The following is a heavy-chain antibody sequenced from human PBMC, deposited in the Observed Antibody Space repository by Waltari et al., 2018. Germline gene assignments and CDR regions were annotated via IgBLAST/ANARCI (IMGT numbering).Heavy chain of an antibody. CDR1: GFTFSTSW. Sequence: EVQLVESGGGLVQPGGSLRLSCVGSGFTFSTSWLSWLRQAPGEGGEWVANIKPDGNGKHYVDSVQGRFTISRDNAKNSLYRQVNSLRVEDTAVYYCARDGSGYSILWGQGTLVTVSS. V-gene: IGHV3-7*01. CDR2: IKPDGNGK. D-gene: IGHD5-18*01. J-gene: IGHJ4*02. CDR3: ARDGSGYSIL.